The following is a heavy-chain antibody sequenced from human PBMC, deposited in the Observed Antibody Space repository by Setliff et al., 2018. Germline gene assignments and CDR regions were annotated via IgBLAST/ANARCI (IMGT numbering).Heavy chain of an antibody. CDR3: ARSFSRREKFLLDY. J-gene: IGHJ4*02. V-gene: IGHV4-39*07. Sequence: KPSETLSLTCFVSGGSITNSNYYWAWVRQPPEKGLEWIGKIIHSGSTNYNPSLKSRVTISMDTSKNQFSLKVSSVTAADTAVYYCARSFSRREKFLLDYWGQGALVTVSS. CDR1: GGSITNSNYY. CDR2: IIHSGST.